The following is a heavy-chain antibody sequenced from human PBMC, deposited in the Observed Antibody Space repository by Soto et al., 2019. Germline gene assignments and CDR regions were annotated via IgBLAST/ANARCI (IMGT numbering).Heavy chain of an antibody. CDR2: INPNSGGT. J-gene: IGHJ5*02. CDR3: ARDLAGPTYWFDP. V-gene: IGHV1-2*02. Sequence: GASVKVSCKASGYTFTGYYMPWVRQAPGQGLEWMVCINPNSGGTNYAQKFQGRVTMTRDTSISTAYMELSRLRSDDTAVYYCARDLAGPTYWFDPWGQGSLVTVSS. CDR1: GYTFTGYY.